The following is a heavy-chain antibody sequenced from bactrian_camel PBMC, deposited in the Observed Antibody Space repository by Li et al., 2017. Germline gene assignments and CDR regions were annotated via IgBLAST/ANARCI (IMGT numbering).Heavy chain of an antibody. CDR2: IRTDVGMT. V-gene: IGHV3S53*01. Sequence: HVQLVESGGGSVQAGGSLRLSCAASRSIASITCMAWFRQAPGKEREGVAAIRTDVGMTMYADSVKGRFTISHDNAKDTVFLQMNSLKTEDTAMYYCAVRTYDQSCGPLTTGENFVYWGQGTQVTVS. J-gene: IGHJ4*01. CDR1: RSIASITC. CDR3: AVRTYDQSCGPLTTGENFVY. D-gene: IGHD5*01.